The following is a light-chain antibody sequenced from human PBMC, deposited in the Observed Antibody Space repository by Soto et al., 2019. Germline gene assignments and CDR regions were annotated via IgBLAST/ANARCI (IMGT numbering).Light chain of an antibody. Sequence: IQMTQSPSSLSASVGDRVTITCRASQGIRSALGWYQQKPGKAPNLLIYTASTLQRGVPSRFSGSGSGTDFTLTISSLQPEDFATYYCIQDYNYPLTFGGGTKVDIK. J-gene: IGKJ4*01. CDR1: QGIRSA. V-gene: IGKV1-6*01. CDR2: TAS. CDR3: IQDYNYPLT.